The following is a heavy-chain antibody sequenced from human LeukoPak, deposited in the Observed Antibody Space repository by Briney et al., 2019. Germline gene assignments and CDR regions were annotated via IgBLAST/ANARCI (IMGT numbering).Heavy chain of an antibody. D-gene: IGHD3-10*01. J-gene: IGHJ5*01. V-gene: IGHV1-18*01. CDR3: ARPAEKRLPRFLDS. Sequence: GASVKVSCKASGYTFTSYGISWVRQAPGQGLEWMGWVSAYNGDTNYAQKVQGRVTMTTDTSTGTAYMELRSLRSDDTAVYYCARPAEKRLPRFLDSWGREPWSPSPQ. CDR2: VSAYNGDT. CDR1: GYTFTSYG.